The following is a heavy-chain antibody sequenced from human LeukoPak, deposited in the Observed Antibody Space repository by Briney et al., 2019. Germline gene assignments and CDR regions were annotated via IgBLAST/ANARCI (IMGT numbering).Heavy chain of an antibody. V-gene: IGHV3-21*01. Sequence: PGGSLRLSCAASGFAFSVYWMSWVRQAPGKGLEWVSSISSSSSYIYYADSVKGRFTISRDNAKNSLYLQMNSLRAEDTAVYYCARDRPGSCYDYWGQGTLVTVSS. CDR1: GFAFSVYW. CDR3: ARDRPGSCYDY. D-gene: IGHD2-2*01. J-gene: IGHJ4*02. CDR2: ISSSSSYI.